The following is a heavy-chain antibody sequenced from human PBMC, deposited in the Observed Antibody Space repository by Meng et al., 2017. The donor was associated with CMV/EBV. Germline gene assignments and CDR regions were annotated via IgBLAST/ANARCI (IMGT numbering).Heavy chain of an antibody. CDR2: IYSGGST. CDR3: ARDKRGRYCSGGSCSPLGAFDI. Sequence: GESLKISCAASGFTVSSNYMSWVRQAPGKGLEWVSVIYSGGSTYYADSVKGRFTISRDNSKNTLYLQMNSLRAEDTAVYYCARDKRGRYCSGGSCSPLGAFDIWGQGTMVTVSS. CDR1: GFTVSSNY. D-gene: IGHD2-15*01. J-gene: IGHJ3*02. V-gene: IGHV3-53*01.